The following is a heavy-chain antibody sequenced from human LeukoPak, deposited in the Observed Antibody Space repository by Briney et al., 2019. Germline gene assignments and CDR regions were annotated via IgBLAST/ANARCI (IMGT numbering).Heavy chain of an antibody. D-gene: IGHD3-22*01. CDR3: ASLGGHYDSSGLYY. CDR1: GGSFSGYY. V-gene: IGHV4-34*01. CDR2: INHSGST. J-gene: IGHJ4*02. Sequence: SETLSLTCAVYGGSFSGYYWSWIRQPPGKGLEWIGEINHSGSTNYNPSLKSRVTISVDTSKNQFSLKLSSVTAADTAVYYCASLGGHYDSSGLYYWGQGTLVTVSS.